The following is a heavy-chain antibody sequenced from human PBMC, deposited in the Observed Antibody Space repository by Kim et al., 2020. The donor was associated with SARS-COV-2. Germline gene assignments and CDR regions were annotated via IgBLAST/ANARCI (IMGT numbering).Heavy chain of an antibody. CDR3: ARGSFQQGFDP. Sequence: GGSLRLSCEASGFTFSSYWMNWVRQGPGKGLVWVSRIKSDGSDTHYADSVRGRFTISRDNAKNTLHLQLNSLGVEDTAIYFCARGSFQQGFDPCGQGTLVTDSS. CDR2: IKSDGSDT. CDR1: GFTFSSYW. J-gene: IGHJ5*02. V-gene: IGHV3-74*01. D-gene: IGHD6-13*01.